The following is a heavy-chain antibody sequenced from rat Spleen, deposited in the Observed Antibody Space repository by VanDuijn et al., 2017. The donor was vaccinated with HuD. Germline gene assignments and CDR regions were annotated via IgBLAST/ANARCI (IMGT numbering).Heavy chain of an antibody. D-gene: IGHD1-12*02. CDR2: MWNGGGT. V-gene: IGHV2-16*01. J-gene: IGHJ4*01. Sequence: QVQLKESGPGLVQPSQTLSLTCTVSGFSLTSNGVSWVRQPPGKGLEWMGAMWNGGGTDYNSAFKSRLSISRDTSKSQVFLKMNSLQTDDTAMYFCARDVANYYGGTYGIMAAWGQGASVTVSS. CDR1: GFSLTSNG. CDR3: ARDVANYYGGTYGIMAA.